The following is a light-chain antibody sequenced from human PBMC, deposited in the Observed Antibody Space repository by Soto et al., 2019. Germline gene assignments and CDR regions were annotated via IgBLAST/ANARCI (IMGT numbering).Light chain of an antibody. Sequence: QSALTQPPSASGSPGQSVAISCTGTSSDVGGYNYVSWYQQHPGKAPKLMIYEVSNRPSGVSNRFSGSKSANTASLTISGLQSEDEADYYCSSYTASGTLYVFGPGTKVTVL. CDR3: SSYTASGTLYV. V-gene: IGLV2-14*01. J-gene: IGLJ1*01. CDR1: SSDVGGYNY. CDR2: EVS.